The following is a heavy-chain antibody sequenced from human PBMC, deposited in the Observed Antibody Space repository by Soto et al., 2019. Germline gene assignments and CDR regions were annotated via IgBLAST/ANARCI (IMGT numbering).Heavy chain of an antibody. V-gene: IGHV3-30*18. CDR2: ISYYGINK. CDR1: GFTLSSYG. CDR3: PKGTLVVITPSSIGY. J-gene: IGHJ4*02. Sequence: PGGSLRRSWSASGFTLSSYGMHRVRQTPGRRLGSVTVISYYGINKCYGDSVYRRFTISSDNPKITLYLQMNSLRAVDTAVSYCPKGTLVVITPSSIGYWGQGNLVTVSS. D-gene: IGHD3-22*01.